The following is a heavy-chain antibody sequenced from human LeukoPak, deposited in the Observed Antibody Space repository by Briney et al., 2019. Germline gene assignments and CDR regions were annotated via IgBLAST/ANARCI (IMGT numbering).Heavy chain of an antibody. Sequence: KPSETLSLTCAVYGGSFSGYYWSWIRQPPGKGLEWIGEINHSGSTNYNPSLKSRVTISVDTSKNQFSLKLSSVTAADTAVYYCATRVHYYGPIGAEYFQHWGQGTLVTVSS. CDR2: INHSGST. D-gene: IGHD3-10*01. V-gene: IGHV4-34*01. CDR1: GGSFSGYY. J-gene: IGHJ1*01. CDR3: ATRVHYYGPIGAEYFQH.